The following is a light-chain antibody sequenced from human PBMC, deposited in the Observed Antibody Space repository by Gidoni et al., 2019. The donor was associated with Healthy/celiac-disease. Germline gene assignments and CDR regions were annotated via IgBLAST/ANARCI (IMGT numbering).Light chain of an antibody. CDR2: AAS. Sequence: IQMTQSPSSLSASVGDRVTITCRASQSISSYLTWYQQKPGKAPKLLIYAASSLQSGVPSRFSGSGYGTDFTLTISSLQPEDFATYYCQQSYSTPPENTFGQGTRLEIK. J-gene: IGKJ5*01. CDR1: QSISSY. V-gene: IGKV1-39*01. CDR3: QQSYSTPPENT.